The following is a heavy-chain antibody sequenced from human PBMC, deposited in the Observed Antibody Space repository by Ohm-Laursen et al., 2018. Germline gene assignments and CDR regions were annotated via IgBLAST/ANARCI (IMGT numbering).Heavy chain of an antibody. J-gene: IGHJ4*02. CDR1: GFTFSRYW. Sequence: SLRLSCAASGFTFSRYWMSWIRQAPGKGLEWISHISGSGFTIYDADSVKGRFTISRDNAKNSLYLQMNSLRAEDTAIYYCVRGTSIGYCSSGTCYTGDFFDYWGQGALVTVSS. CDR3: VRGTSIGYCSSGTCYTGDFFDY. V-gene: IGHV3-11*01. CDR2: ISGSGFTI. D-gene: IGHD2-2*02.